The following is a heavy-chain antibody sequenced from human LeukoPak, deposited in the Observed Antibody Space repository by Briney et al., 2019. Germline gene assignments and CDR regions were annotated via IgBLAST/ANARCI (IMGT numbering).Heavy chain of an antibody. V-gene: IGHV3-13*01. CDR1: GFTFSTSV. CDR3: TREGYGSGRAPAFDI. Sequence: PGGSLRLSCVASGFTFSTSVIHWVRQPTGKGLEWVSGIGVDYATHYLESVKGRFSISRDNAKNSVYLQMNSLTAGDTAIYYCTREGYGSGRAPAFDIWGQGTSVTVSS. CDR2: IGVDYAT. J-gene: IGHJ3*02. D-gene: IGHD6-19*01.